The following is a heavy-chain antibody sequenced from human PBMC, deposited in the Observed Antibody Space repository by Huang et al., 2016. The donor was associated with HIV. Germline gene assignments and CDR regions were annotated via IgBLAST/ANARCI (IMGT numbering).Heavy chain of an antibody. V-gene: IGHV2-5*02. CDR2: IYWDDDK. J-gene: IGHJ5*02. CDR1: GFSLTTSGVG. D-gene: IGHD3-3*01. Sequence: QITLKESGPTLVKPTQTLTLTCTFSGFSLTTSGVGVGWIRQPPGKAPEWLALIYWDDDKRYSPSLSNRLTITKDTSRNQVVLTMTNMDPVDTATYYCAHTLYYDYWSNSDTKGLHNWFDPWGQGTLVTVSS. CDR3: AHTLYYDYWSNSDTKGLHNWFDP.